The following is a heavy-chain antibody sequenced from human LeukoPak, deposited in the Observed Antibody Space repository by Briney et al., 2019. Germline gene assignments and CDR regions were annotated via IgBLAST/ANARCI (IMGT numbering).Heavy chain of an antibody. V-gene: IGHV4-30-4*08. D-gene: IGHD3-3*01. J-gene: IGHJ3*02. CDR1: GGSISSGDYY. CDR3: ARVGFGVIILPHAFDI. CDR2: IYYSGST. Sequence: SQTLSLTCTVSGGSISSGDYYWSWIRQPPGKGLEWIGYIYYSGSTYYNPSLKSRITISVDTSKNQFSLRLTSVTAADTAVYYCARVGFGVIILPHAFDIWGQGTMVTVSS.